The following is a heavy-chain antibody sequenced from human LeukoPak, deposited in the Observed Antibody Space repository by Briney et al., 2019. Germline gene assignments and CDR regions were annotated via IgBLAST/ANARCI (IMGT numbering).Heavy chain of an antibody. Sequence: ASVKVSCKASGYTFTSYGISWVRQAPGQGLEWMGWISAYNGNTNYAQKLQGRVTMTTDASTSTAYMELWSLRSDDTAVYYCAREAAANYDFWSGYSDYYYMDVWGKGTTVTVSS. D-gene: IGHD3-3*01. CDR3: AREAAANYDFWSGYSDYYYMDV. CDR1: GYTFTSYG. J-gene: IGHJ6*03. CDR2: ISAYNGNT. V-gene: IGHV1-18*01.